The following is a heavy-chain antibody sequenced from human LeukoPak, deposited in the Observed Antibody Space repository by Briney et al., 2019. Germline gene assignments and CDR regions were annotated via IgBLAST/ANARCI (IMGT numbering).Heavy chain of an antibody. Sequence: GGSLRLSCAASGFTFENYWMNWVRQAPGKGPEWVANITQDGSVEHYLDSVKGRFTISRDNAKNSLTLQMNGLRAEDTAVYYCARWTGVIDSWGQGTLVTVSS. CDR2: ITQDGSVE. J-gene: IGHJ4*02. CDR1: GFTFENYW. CDR3: ARWTGVIDS. V-gene: IGHV3-7*01. D-gene: IGHD3-10*01.